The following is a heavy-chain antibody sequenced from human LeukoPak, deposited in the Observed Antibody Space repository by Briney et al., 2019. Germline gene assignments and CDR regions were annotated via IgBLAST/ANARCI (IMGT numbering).Heavy chain of an antibody. CDR2: MYYRGST. J-gene: IGHJ6*04. Sequence: SETLSLTCTVSGGSISSSSYYWGWIRQPPGKGLEWIGSMYYRGSTYHNPSLKSRVTISVDTSKNQFSLKLSSVTATDTAVYYCARAGYSGSDFSVWGKGSTVTVSS. D-gene: IGHD5-12*01. CDR3: ARAGYSGSDFSV. CDR1: GGSISSSSYY. V-gene: IGHV4-39*07.